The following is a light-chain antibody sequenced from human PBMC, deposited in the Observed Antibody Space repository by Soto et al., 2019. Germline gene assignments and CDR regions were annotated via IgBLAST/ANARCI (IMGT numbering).Light chain of an antibody. CDR3: LQDFHFPLS. CDR1: QGIGND. CDR2: AVS. J-gene: IGKJ4*01. V-gene: IGKV1-6*02. Sequence: AIQMTQSPSSLSASVGDRVTITCRASQGIGNDLAWYQQKPGKAPKLLIYAVSTLQSGVPSRFSGNGSGTDFTLTISSLQPGDLASYYCLQDFHFPLSFGGGTKVEIK.